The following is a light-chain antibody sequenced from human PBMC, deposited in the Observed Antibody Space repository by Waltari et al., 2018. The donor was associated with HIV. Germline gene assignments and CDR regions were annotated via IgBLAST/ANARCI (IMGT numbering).Light chain of an antibody. V-gene: IGLV2-14*03. CDR3: CSYTVNSTGV. CDR1: SGDIGTYKY. CDR2: DVN. Sequence: QSALTQPASVSGSPGQSIAISCTGTSGDIGTYKYVSWYQQPTGKVPKLLIYDVNVRPSGVSDRCSGSKSGNTATLTISGLHSDDEADYYCCSYTVNSTGVFGAGTKITV. J-gene: IGLJ1*01.